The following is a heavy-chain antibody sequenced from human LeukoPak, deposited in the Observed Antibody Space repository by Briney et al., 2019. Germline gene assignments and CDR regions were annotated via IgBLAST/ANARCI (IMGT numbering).Heavy chain of an antibody. D-gene: IGHD6-19*01. V-gene: IGHV1-46*01. CDR2: INPSDGST. J-gene: IGHJ4*02. Sequence: ASVKVSCKASGYTFTSYYMHWVRQAPGQGLEWMGIINPSDGSTGYAQKFQGRVNMTRDTSTSTVYMELSSLRSEDTAVYYCARGIAVAGTVFDYWGQGTLVTVSS. CDR3: ARGIAVAGTVFDY. CDR1: GYTFTSYY.